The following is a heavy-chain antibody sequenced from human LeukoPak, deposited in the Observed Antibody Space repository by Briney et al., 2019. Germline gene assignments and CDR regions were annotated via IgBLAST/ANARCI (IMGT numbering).Heavy chain of an antibody. CDR1: GLSLTSSA. CDR3: AKGGIQLWFYLDY. CDR2: ISGSGGST. Sequence: GGSLTLSCAPSGLSLTSSAMSWARHPPGKGREWVSSISGSGGSTAYAGSVKGRFTISKDTSKNTLHLQMNRLRPEDTAVYYCAKGGIQLWFYLDYWGQGTLVTVST. J-gene: IGHJ4*02. V-gene: IGHV3-23*01. D-gene: IGHD5-18*01.